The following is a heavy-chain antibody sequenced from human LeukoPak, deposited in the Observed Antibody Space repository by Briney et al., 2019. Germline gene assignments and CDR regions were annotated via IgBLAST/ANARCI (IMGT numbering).Heavy chain of an antibody. CDR2: VKSDWSDT. J-gene: IGHJ4*02. D-gene: IGHD3-10*01. CDR3: TTGIGNYYYY. Sequence: GGSLRLSCAASGSTFSRYWMHWVRQAPGKGLVCVSRVKSDWSDTIYADSVKGRFTISRDNAKNTLYLQMDSLRAADTAVYYCTTGIGNYYYYWGQGTLVTVAS. CDR1: GSTFSRYW. V-gene: IGHV3-74*01.